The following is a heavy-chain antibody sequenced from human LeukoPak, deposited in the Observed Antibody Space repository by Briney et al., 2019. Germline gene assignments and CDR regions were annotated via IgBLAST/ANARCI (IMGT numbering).Heavy chain of an antibody. J-gene: IGHJ4*02. CDR2: ISAYNGNT. CDR1: GYTFTSYG. D-gene: IGHD3-9*01. V-gene: IGHV1-18*01. Sequence: ASVKVSCKASGYTFTSYGISWVRQAPGQGLEWMGWISAYNGNTNHAQKLQGRVTMTTDTSTSTAYMELRSLRSDDTAVYYCARMFDILTGYRDFDYWGQGILVTVSS. CDR3: ARMFDILTGYRDFDY.